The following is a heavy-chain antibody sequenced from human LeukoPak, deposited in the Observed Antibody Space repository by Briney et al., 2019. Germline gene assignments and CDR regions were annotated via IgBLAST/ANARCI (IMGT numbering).Heavy chain of an antibody. CDR1: GFTFSSYG. CDR2: ISYDGSNK. CDR3: AREAAAALNGMDV. J-gene: IGHJ6*02. Sequence: PGGSLRLSCAASGFTFSSYGMHWVRQAPGKGLEWVAVISYDGSNKYYADSVKGRFTISRDNSKNTLYLQMNSLRAEDTAVYYCAREAAAALNGMDVWGQGTTVTVSS. D-gene: IGHD6-13*01. V-gene: IGHV3-30*03.